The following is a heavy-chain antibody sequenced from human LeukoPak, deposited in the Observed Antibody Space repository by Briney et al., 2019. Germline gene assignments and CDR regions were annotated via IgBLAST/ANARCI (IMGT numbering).Heavy chain of an antibody. Sequence: ASVKVSCTASGYTFTSYDINWVRQATGQGLEWMGWMNPNSGNTGYAQKFQGRVTMTRNTSISTAYMELSSLRSEDTAVYYCASLYCSGGSCYSRDAFDIWGQGTMVTVSS. J-gene: IGHJ3*02. V-gene: IGHV1-8*01. CDR1: GYTFTSYD. CDR3: ASLYCSGGSCYSRDAFDI. CDR2: MNPNSGNT. D-gene: IGHD2-15*01.